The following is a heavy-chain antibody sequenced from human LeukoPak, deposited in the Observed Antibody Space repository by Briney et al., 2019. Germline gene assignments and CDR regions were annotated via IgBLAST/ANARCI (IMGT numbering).Heavy chain of an antibody. V-gene: IGHV4-61*02. D-gene: IGHD3-22*01. J-gene: IGHJ4*02. CDR1: GGSISSGSYY. Sequence: SETLSLTCTVSGGSISSGSYYWSWIRQPAGKGLEWIGRIYTSGSTNYNPSLKSRVTISVDTSKNQFSLKLSSVTAADTAVYYCARVGYYDSTGYYLDWGQGTLVTVSS. CDR3: ARVGYYDSTGYYLD. CDR2: IYTSGST.